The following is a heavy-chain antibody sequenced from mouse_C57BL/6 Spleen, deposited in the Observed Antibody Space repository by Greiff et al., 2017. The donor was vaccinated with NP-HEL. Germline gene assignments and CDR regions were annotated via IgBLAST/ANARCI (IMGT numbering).Heavy chain of an antibody. Sequence: QVQLKQSGAELVRPGASVKLSCKASGYTFTDYYINWVKQRPGQGLEWIARIYPGSGNTYYNEKFKDKATLTAEKSSSTAYMQLSSLTSEDSAVYFCARSSYGSSPFAYWGQGTLVTVSA. CDR2: IYPGSGNT. J-gene: IGHJ3*01. CDR3: ARSSYGSSPFAY. D-gene: IGHD1-1*01. CDR1: GYTFTDYY. V-gene: IGHV1-76*01.